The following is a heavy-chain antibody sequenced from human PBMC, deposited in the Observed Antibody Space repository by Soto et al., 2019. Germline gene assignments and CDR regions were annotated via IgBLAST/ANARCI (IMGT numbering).Heavy chain of an antibody. CDR1: GYTFTSYG. CDR2: ISAYNGNT. D-gene: IGHD6-13*01. CDR3: ARDLVYSSSWRGPGYYYGMDV. Sequence: ASVKVSCKASGYTFTSYGISWVRQAPGQGLEWMGWISAYNGNTNYAQKLQGRVTMTTDTSTSTAYMELRSLRSDDTAVYYCARDLVYSSSWRGPGYYYGMDVWGQGTTVTVSS. J-gene: IGHJ6*02. V-gene: IGHV1-18*04.